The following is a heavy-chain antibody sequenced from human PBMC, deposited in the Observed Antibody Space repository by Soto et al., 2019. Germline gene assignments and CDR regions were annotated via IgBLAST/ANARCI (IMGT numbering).Heavy chain of an antibody. CDR3: ARDSPYYDILTGDNWFEP. CDR1: GSTFTSYG. CDR2: ISAYNGNT. Sequence: ASVKVYCKTSGSTFTSYGISCVRQDPGQGREWMGWISAYNGNTNYAQKLQGRVTMTTDTSTSTAYMELSSLRSDDTAVYYCARDSPYYDILTGDNWFEPWGQGTLVTVSS. V-gene: IGHV1-18*01. J-gene: IGHJ5*02. D-gene: IGHD3-9*01.